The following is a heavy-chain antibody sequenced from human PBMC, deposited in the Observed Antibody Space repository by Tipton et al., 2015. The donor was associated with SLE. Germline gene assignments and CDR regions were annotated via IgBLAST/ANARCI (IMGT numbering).Heavy chain of an antibody. V-gene: IGHV3-30*02. CDR1: GFRFSSFG. CDR3: AKGHISLGRLPSAMKY. CDR2: IVYGGNDK. J-gene: IGHJ4*02. Sequence: SLRLSCAASGFRFSSFGMHWVRQAPGKGLEWVAFIVYGGNDKYYEDSVKGRFAISRDNFKNTLYLQMNSLRPEDTAVYYCAKGHISLGRLPSAMKYWGQGTLVTVSS. D-gene: IGHD2-2*01.